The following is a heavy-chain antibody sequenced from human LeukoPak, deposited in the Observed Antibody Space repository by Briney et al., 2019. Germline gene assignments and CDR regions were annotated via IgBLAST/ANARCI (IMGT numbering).Heavy chain of an antibody. D-gene: IGHD3-22*01. CDR3: ASGYYYDSSGYYYPPYYYYMDV. Sequence: SETLSLTCAVYGGSFSGYYWSWIRQPPGKGLEWIGEINHSGSTNYNPSLRSRVTISVDTSKNQFSLKLSSVTAADTAVYYCASGYYYDSSGYYYPPYYYYMDVWGKGTTVTVSS. J-gene: IGHJ6*03. V-gene: IGHV4-34*01. CDR1: GGSFSGYY. CDR2: INHSGST.